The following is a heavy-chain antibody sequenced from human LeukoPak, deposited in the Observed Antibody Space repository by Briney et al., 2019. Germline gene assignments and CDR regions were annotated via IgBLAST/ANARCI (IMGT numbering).Heavy chain of an antibody. CDR1: GFPFSFYE. D-gene: IGHD6-19*01. Sequence: PEGSLRLSCVVSGFPFSFYELNWVRQAPGKGLEWVSNIGASSTPKYYADSVKGRFSISRDNAKSSLYLQMNSLRVEDTAVYYCALLAVASDFDYWGQGALVTVSS. CDR3: ALLAVASDFDY. V-gene: IGHV3-48*03. J-gene: IGHJ4*02. CDR2: IGASSTPK.